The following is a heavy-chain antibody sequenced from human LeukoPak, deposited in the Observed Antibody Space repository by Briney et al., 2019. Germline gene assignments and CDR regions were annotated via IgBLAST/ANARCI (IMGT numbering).Heavy chain of an antibody. D-gene: IGHD4-17*01. CDR1: GGSISSYY. CDR2: IYYSGST. J-gene: IGHJ6*03. Sequence: SETLSLTCTVSGGSISSYYWSWIRQPPGKGLEWIGYIYYSGSTNYNPSLKSRVTISVDTSKNQFSLKLSSVTAADTAVYYCARRYGDYVRGYYYYYMDVWGKGTTVTISS. CDR3: ARRYGDYVRGYYYYYMDV. V-gene: IGHV4-59*01.